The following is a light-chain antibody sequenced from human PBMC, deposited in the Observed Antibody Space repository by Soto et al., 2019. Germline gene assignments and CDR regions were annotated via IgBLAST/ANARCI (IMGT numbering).Light chain of an antibody. CDR1: SSDVAACNY. J-gene: IGLJ1*01. Sequence: QSVLTQPASVSGSPGQSITISCTGTSSDVAACNYVSWYQQHPGKAPKLMVYDVSNRPSGVSNRFSGSKSGNTASLTISGLQAEDEADYYCSSYTSGGNYVFGTGTNVTVL. CDR2: DVS. CDR3: SSYTSGGNYV. V-gene: IGLV2-14*03.